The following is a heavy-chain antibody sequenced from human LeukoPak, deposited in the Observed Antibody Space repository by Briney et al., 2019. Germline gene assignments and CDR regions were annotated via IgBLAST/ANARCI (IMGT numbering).Heavy chain of an antibody. D-gene: IGHD6-6*01. CDR1: GGSISTYY. Sequence: SETLSLTCTVSGGSISTYYWSWIRRPPGKGLEWIAYIHASGSTNYDPSLKSRITISVDTSKNQFSLKLSSVTAADTAVYYCARHDAGIAARPFDNWGQGTLVTVSS. J-gene: IGHJ4*02. V-gene: IGHV4-4*09. CDR3: ARHDAGIAARPFDN. CDR2: IHASGST.